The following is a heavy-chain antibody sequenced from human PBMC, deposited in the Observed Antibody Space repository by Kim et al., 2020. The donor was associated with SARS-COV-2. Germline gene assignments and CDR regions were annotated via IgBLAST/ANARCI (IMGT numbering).Heavy chain of an antibody. V-gene: IGHV4-39*01. D-gene: IGHD3-10*01. J-gene: IGHJ4*02. CDR3: ARTPYYGSGSYDY. Sequence: YNPSRKSRVTISVDTSKNQFSLKLSSVTAADTAVYYCARTPYYGSGSYDYWGQGTLVTVSS.